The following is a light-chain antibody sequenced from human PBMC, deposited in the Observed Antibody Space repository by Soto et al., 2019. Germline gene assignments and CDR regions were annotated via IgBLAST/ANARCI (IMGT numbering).Light chain of an antibody. V-gene: IGKV2-30*01. CDR1: LSLVYSDGNTY. J-gene: IGKJ1*01. Sequence: DVVMTQSPLFLPVTLGQPASISCRSSLSLVYSDGNTYLNWFHQRPGQSPRRLFYKLSNRYSGVPDRFSASGSVTDFTLTISRVEAEDVGVYYCLQGSHWPPTFGQGTNVEIK. CDR3: LQGSHWPPT. CDR2: KLS.